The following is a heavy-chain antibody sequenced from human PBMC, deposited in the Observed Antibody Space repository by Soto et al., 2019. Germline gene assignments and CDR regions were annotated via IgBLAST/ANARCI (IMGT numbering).Heavy chain of an antibody. J-gene: IGHJ3*02. D-gene: IGHD2-15*01. V-gene: IGHV4-31*03. Sequence: QVQLQESGPGLVKPSQTLSLTCTVSGGSISSGGYYWSWIRQHPGKGLEWIGYIYYSGSTYYNPSLERRVTISVDTSKNQFSLKLSSVTAAGTAVYYCARGGIVVVVAAITAFDIWGQGTMVTVSS. CDR1: GGSISSGGYY. CDR2: IYYSGST. CDR3: ARGGIVVVVAAITAFDI.